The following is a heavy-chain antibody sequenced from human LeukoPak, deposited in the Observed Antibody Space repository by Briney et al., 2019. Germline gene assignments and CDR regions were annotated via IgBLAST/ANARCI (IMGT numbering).Heavy chain of an antibody. CDR1: GYSFTSYW. V-gene: IGHV5-51*01. Sequence: GESLEISFKGSGYSFTSYWIGWVRPMPGQGLEWMGIIYPSDSDTSYSPSFQGQVTTSADKSISTAYLQWSSLKASDTAMYYCARHVDRGSADFDYWGQGTLFTGSS. CDR3: ARHVDRGSADFDY. CDR2: IYPSDSDT. J-gene: IGHJ4*02. D-gene: IGHD2-21*01.